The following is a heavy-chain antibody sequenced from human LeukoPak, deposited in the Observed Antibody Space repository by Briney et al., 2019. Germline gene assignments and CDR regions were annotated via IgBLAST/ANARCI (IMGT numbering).Heavy chain of an antibody. Sequence: SETLSLTCTVSGGSISSSSYYWGWIRQPPGKGLEWIGSIYYSGSTYYNPSLKSRVTISVDTSKNQFSLRLSSLTAADTAVYYCVRVAGTRYQLLGYFDYWGQGTLVTASS. CDR3: VRVAGTRYQLLGYFDY. V-gene: IGHV4-39*01. CDR2: IYYSGST. CDR1: GGSISSSSYY. D-gene: IGHD2-2*01. J-gene: IGHJ4*02.